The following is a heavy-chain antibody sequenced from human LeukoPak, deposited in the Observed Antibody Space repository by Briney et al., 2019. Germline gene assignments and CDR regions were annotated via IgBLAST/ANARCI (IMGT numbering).Heavy chain of an antibody. CDR1: GLNFDDYA. CDR2: ISGDGGST. J-gene: IGHJ4*02. CDR3: AKKSRKFDY. Sequence: GGSLRLSCTAPGLNFDDYAIHWVRQAPGKGLEWVSLISGDGGSTFYADSVRGRFSISRDNSKNSLYLQMNSLRTEDTAMYYCAKKSRKFDYWGQGTLVAVSS. V-gene: IGHV3-43*02.